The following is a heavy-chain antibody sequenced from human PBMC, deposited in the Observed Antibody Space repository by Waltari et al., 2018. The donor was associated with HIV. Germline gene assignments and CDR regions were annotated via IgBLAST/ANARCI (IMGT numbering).Heavy chain of an antibody. CDR2: ISSSSSYI. Sequence: EVQLVESGGGLVKPGGSLRLSCAASGFTFSSYRMTWVRQAPGKGLVWVSSISSSSSYIYYADSVKGRFTISRDNAKNSLYLQMNSLRAEDTAVYYCARAGELHSFDYWGQGTLVTVSS. V-gene: IGHV3-21*01. CDR1: GFTFSSYR. D-gene: IGHD1-26*01. J-gene: IGHJ4*02. CDR3: ARAGELHSFDY.